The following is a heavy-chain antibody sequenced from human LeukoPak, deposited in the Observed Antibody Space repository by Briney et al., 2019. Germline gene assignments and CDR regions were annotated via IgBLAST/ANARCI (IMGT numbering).Heavy chain of an antibody. CDR1: GGSFSGYY. V-gene: IGHV4-34*01. J-gene: IGHJ4*02. D-gene: IGHD6-13*01. Sequence: SETLSLTCAVYGGSFSGYYWSWVRQPPGKGLEWIGEINHSGSTNYNPSLKSRVTISVDTSKNQFSLKLSSVTAADTAVYYCARAVTCSSSWYDYWGQGTLVTVSS. CDR2: INHSGST. CDR3: ARAVTCSSSWYDY.